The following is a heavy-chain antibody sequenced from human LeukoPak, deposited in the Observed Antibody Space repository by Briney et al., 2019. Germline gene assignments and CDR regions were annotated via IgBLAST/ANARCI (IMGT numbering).Heavy chain of an antibody. V-gene: IGHV3-13*01. CDR1: GFTFSSYD. CDR3: ARRLQGVGFDY. D-gene: IGHD4-11*01. J-gene: IGHJ4*02. CDR2: INNVGDT. Sequence: GGSLRLSCAASGFTFSSYDMHWVRQATGKGLEWVSGINNVGDTYYPGSVKGRFTISRENAKNSLYLQMNSLRAGDTAVYYCARRLQGVGFDYWGQGTLVTVSS.